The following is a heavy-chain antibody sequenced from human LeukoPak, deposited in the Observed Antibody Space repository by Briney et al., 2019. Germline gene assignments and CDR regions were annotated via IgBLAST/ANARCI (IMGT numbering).Heavy chain of an antibody. CDR1: GGSISSYY. V-gene: IGHV4-4*07. CDR3: ARDRRRIAVAGTGAFDI. D-gene: IGHD6-19*01. CDR2: IYTSGST. J-gene: IGHJ3*02. Sequence: TSETLSLTCTVSGGSISSYYWSWIRQPAGKGLEWIGRIYTSGSTNYNPSLKSRVTMSVDTSKNQFSLKLSSVTAAGTAVYYCARDRRRIAVAGTGAFDIWGQGTMVTVSS.